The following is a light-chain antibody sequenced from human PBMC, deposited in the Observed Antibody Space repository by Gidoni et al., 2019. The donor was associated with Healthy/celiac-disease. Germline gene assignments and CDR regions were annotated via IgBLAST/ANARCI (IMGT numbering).Light chain of an antibody. V-gene: IGKV3-20*01. CDR1: QRVSSSY. CDR3: QQYGSSPFT. Sequence: EIVLTQSHGTLSLSPGQRATLSCRASQRVSSSYLAWYQQKHGQAPRLLIYRASSRATGIPDRFSGSGSGTDFTLTISRLEPEDFAVYYCQQYGSSPFTCGPXTKVDIK. J-gene: IGKJ3*01. CDR2: RAS.